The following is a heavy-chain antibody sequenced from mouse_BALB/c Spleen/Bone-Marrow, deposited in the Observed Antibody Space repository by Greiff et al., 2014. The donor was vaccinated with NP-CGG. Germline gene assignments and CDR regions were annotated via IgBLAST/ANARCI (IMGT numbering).Heavy chain of an antibody. J-gene: IGHJ2*01. CDR2: INPYNGDT. D-gene: IGHD1-1*01. CDR1: GYSFTGYF. V-gene: IGHV1-20*02. Sequence: EVMLVESGPELVKPGASVKISCKASGYSFTGYFMNWVMQSHGKSLEWIGRINPYNGDTFYNQKFKGKATLTVDKSSSTAHMELRSLASEDSAVYYCARSGYYGSSYFDYWGQGPTLTVSS. CDR3: ARSGYYGSSYFDY.